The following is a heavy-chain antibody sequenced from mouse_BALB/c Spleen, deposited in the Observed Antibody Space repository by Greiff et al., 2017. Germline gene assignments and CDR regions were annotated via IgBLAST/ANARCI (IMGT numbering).Heavy chain of an antibody. D-gene: IGHD2-1*01. CDR2: IYPGSGST. CDR3: TCNYYYAMDY. CDR1: GYTFTSYW. Sequence: LQQPGSELVRPGASVKLSCKASGYTFTSYWMHWVKQRPGQGLEWIGNIYPGSGSTNYDEKFKIKATLTVDTSSSTAYMQLSSLTSEDSAVYYCTCNYYYAMDYWGQGTSVTVSS. J-gene: IGHJ4*01. V-gene: IGHV1S22*01.